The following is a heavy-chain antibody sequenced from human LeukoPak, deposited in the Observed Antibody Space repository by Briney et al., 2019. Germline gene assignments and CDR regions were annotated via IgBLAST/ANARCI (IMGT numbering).Heavy chain of an antibody. CDR3: TTAGWGGYCSSTSCQDLDY. CDR1: GFTFSNAW. CDR2: IKSKTDGGTT. Sequence: GGSLRLSCAASGFTFSNAWMSWVRQAPGKGLEWVGRIKSKTDGGTTDYAAPVKGRFTISRDDSKNTLYLQMNSLKTEDTAVYYCTTAGWGGYCSSTSCQDLDYWGQGTLVTVSS. J-gene: IGHJ4*02. V-gene: IGHV3-15*01. D-gene: IGHD2-2*01.